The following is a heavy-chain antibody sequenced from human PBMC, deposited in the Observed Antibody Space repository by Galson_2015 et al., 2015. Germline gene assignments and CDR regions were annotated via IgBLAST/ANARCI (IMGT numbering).Heavy chain of an antibody. CDR2: ISYDGSNK. V-gene: IGHV3-30-3*01. CDR1: GFTFSSYA. CDR3: ARDTNDYGDYYFDY. J-gene: IGHJ4*02. D-gene: IGHD4-17*01. Sequence: SLRLSCAASGFTFSSYAMHWVRQAPGKGLERVAVISYDGSNKYYADSVKGRFTISRDNSKNTLYLQMNSLRAEDTAVYYCARDTNDYGDYYFDYWGQGTLVTVSS.